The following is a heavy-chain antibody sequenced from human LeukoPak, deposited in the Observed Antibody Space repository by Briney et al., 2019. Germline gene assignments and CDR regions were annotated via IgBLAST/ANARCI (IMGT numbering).Heavy chain of an antibody. CDR1: GFTFSSYW. CDR3: AKDSTVTGLDY. CDR2: ISYDGSNK. Sequence: PGGSLRLSCAASGFTFSSYWMSWVRQAPGKGLEWVAVISYDGSNKYYADSVKGRFTISRDNSKNTLYLQMNSLRAEDTAVYYCAKDSTVTGLDYWGQGTLVTVSS. V-gene: IGHV3-30*18. D-gene: IGHD4-17*01. J-gene: IGHJ4*02.